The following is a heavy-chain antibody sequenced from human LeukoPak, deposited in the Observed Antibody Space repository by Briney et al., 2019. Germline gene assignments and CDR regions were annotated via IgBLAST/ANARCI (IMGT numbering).Heavy chain of an antibody. J-gene: IGHJ4*02. D-gene: IGHD5-24*01. CDR2: IYTSGST. CDR3: ARGRDGYNPDFDY. CDR1: GGSISSGSYY. Sequence: SETLSLTCTVSGGSISSGSYYWSWIRQPAGKGLEWIGRIYTSGSTNYNPSLKSRVTISVDTSKNQFSLKLSSATAADTAVYYCARGRDGYNPDFDYWGQGTLVTVSS. V-gene: IGHV4-61*02.